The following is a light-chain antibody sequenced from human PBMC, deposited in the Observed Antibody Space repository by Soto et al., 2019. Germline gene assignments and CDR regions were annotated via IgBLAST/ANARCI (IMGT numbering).Light chain of an antibody. V-gene: IGKV3-20*01. J-gene: IGKJ3*01. CDR1: RHVSFIA. CDR2: GAS. Sequence: VVLTQSPATLSLSPGDQATLSCRASRHVSFIALAWYQQKPGRTPTLLIYGASTRATGIPDRFSATGSGTDFSLTISSVEPEDFAVYYCQQYGASPFTFGPGTRVEI. CDR3: QQYGASPFT.